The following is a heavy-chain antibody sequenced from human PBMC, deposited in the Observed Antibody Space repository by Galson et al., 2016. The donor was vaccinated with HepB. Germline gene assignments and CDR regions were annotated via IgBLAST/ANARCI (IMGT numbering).Heavy chain of an antibody. CDR3: ARRARPSPTSPGSFDY. J-gene: IGHJ5*01. Sequence: TLSLTCTVSGGSINSVGFYWSWIRLLPGKGLEWIGYIHNSGSTYYNTSLRSRFFISLDKSKSQFFLKVNSVTAADTAVYYCARRARPSPTSPGSFDYWVHGTLVTVSS. CDR1: GGSINSVGFY. CDR2: IHNSGST. D-gene: IGHD1-26*01. V-gene: IGHV4-31*03.